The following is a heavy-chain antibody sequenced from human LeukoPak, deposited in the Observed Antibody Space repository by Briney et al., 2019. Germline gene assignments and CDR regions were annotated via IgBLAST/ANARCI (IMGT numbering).Heavy chain of an antibody. J-gene: IGHJ3*01. V-gene: IGHV4-34*03. D-gene: IGHD3-3*01. Sequence: SETLSLTYGVYGASFSGYYWTWILQSPGKGLKGIGDINHKGNTSYIKSLKSRVTISLDTSKNQVSLKLTSMPAADTAVYYCPMFGVALHSPDVLDLWGQGTTVTVSS. CDR2: INHKGNT. CDR1: GASFSGYY. CDR3: PMFGVALHSPDVLDL.